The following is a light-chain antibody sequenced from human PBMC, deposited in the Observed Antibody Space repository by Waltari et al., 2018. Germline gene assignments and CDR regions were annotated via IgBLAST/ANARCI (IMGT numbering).Light chain of an antibody. J-gene: IGLJ2*01. CDR3: QSYDDSLGGSVI. V-gene: IGLV1-40*01. CDR1: SSNIGAGYD. CDR2: GNN. Sequence: QSVLTQPPSLSGAPGQRVTISCTGSSSNIGAGYDVHWYQQFPETAPKLLILGNNNRPSGVPDRFAGSKSGTSASLAITGLQAGDEAEYYCQSYDDSLGGSVIFGGGTKLTVL.